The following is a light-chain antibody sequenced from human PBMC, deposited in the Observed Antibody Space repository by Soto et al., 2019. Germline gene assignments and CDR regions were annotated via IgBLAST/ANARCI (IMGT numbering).Light chain of an antibody. J-gene: IGKJ3*01. V-gene: IGKV1-27*01. CDR1: QDIRNF. CDR2: AAS. CDR3: QKYSSVPV. Sequence: DIQMTQSQTSLSASVGDRVTITCRASQDIRNFVDWYQQKPGKAPKLLIYAASTLQSGVPSRFSGSGSGTDFTLTINSLQPEDVATYSCQKYSSVPVFGPGTKVEIK.